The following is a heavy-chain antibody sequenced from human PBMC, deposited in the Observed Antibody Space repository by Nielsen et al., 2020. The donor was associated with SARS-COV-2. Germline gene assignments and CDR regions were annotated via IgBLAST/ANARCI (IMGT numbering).Heavy chain of an antibody. D-gene: IGHD3-22*01. CDR3: ARETYDSNYYYGMDV. J-gene: IGHJ6*02. CDR2: IIPILGIA. Sequence: SVKVSCKASGGTFSSYAISWVRQAPGQGLEWMGRIIPILGIANYAQKFQGRVTITADKSTSTVYMELSSLRSEDTAVYYCARETYDSNYYYGMDVWGQGTTVTVSS. V-gene: IGHV1-69*04. CDR1: GGTFSSYA.